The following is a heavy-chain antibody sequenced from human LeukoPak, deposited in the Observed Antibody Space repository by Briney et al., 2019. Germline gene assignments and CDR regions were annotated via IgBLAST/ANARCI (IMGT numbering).Heavy chain of an antibody. V-gene: IGHV1-18*01. CDR2: ISAYNGNT. J-gene: IGHJ4*02. D-gene: IGHD2-15*01. CDR3: ARDRFCSGGSCYMGYYFDY. CDR1: GYTFTSYG. Sequence: ASVKVSCKASGYTFTSYGISWVRQAPGQELEWMGWISAYNGNTNYAQKLQGRVTMTTDTSTSTAYMELRSLRSDDTAVYYCARDRFCSGGSCYMGYYFDYWGQGTLVTVSS.